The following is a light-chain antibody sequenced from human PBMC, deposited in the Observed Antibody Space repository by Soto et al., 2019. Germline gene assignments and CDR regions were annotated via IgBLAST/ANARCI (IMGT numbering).Light chain of an antibody. J-gene: IGKJ4*01. CDR2: GAS. CDR1: QTVNSR. CDR3: QQYGYLVS. Sequence: EIVLTQSPATLSSFPGERATLSCRASQTVNSRLAWYQQKPGRAHRLLIYGASSRATGIPDRFSGSGSGTDFTLTISRMEPEDFAMYYCQQYGYLVSFGGGTKVDIK. V-gene: IGKV3-20*01.